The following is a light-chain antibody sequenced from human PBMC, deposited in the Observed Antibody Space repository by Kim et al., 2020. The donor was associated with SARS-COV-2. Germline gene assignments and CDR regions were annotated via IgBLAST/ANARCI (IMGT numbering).Light chain of an antibody. J-gene: IGKJ4*01. CDR1: KSVNTD. Sequence: IVLTQSPATLSLSPGERATLSCRASKSVNTDLAWYQHKSGQAPRLLIYDTSNRAPAIPARFSGSGSGTDFTLTIDTLEPEDVAVYYCQQRWRWPLTFGGGTRLEI. CDR2: DTS. CDR3: QQRWRWPLT. V-gene: IGKV3-11*01.